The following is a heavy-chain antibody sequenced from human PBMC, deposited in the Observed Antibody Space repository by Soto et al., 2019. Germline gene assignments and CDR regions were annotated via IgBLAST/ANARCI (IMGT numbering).Heavy chain of an antibody. CDR1: GGSIRSGGYS. Sequence: QLQLQESGSGLVRPSETLSLTCAVSGGSIRSGGYSWNCIRQPPGKGLEWLGYIYHSGSTLYNPSLKCRATIPVETSKNPFSLKPTSMTAADTAVYYCARDQLEGNWFDPCGQGTLVTVAS. J-gene: IGHJ5*02. CDR3: ARDQLEGNWFDP. CDR2: IYHSGST. D-gene: IGHD1-1*01. V-gene: IGHV4-30-2*01.